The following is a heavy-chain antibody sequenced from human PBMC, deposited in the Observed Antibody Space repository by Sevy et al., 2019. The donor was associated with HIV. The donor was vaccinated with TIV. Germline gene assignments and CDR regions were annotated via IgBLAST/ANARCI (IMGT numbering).Heavy chain of an antibody. CDR1: GFTFSSYE. J-gene: IGHJ4*02. CDR2: INYIDRYI. D-gene: IGHD2-15*01. CDR3: ARLQSCGGSCYTFDS. V-gene: IGHV3-21*06. Sequence: GGSLRLSCAASGFTFSSYEMSWVRQAPGKGLGWVSSINYIDRYIKYADSVRGRFTISRDNPKNSVSLRMNSLRDDDTAMYYCARLQSCGGSCYTFDSWGQGTLVTVSS.